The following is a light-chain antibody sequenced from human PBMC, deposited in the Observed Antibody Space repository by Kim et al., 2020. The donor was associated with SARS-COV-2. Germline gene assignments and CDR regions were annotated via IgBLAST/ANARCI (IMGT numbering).Light chain of an antibody. V-gene: IGLV2-14*03. J-gene: IGLJ2*01. CDR2: DVS. CDR3: TSYTGADTVV. Sequence: GQSITISCTGTSSLVGDYNYVSWYQQHPDKAPKLIIYDVSDRPSGVSTHSSGSKSGNTASLTISGLQAADEADYYCTSYTGADTVVFGGGTKLTVL. CDR1: SSLVGDYNY.